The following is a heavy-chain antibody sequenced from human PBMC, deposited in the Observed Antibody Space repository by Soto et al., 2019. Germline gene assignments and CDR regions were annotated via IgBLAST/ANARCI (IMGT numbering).Heavy chain of an antibody. J-gene: IGHJ4*02. CDR1: GFSLTTSGVG. Sequence: QITLTESGPTRVKPTQTLALTCTFSGFSLTTSGVGVGWIRTTPGKALEWLAVIYWDDDKRYRPALKSRLTLTKDTSKNQGGRTMAYMDPVDTGTYFCAHRGYLYGKWDHGYFDDWGQGTLVTVSS. CDR3: AHRGYLYGKWDHGYFDD. CDR2: IYWDDDK. D-gene: IGHD1-26*01. V-gene: IGHV2-5*02.